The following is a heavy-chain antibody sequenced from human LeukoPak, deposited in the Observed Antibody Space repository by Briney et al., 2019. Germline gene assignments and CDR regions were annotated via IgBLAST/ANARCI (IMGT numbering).Heavy chain of an antibody. CDR1: GFTFRSHA. D-gene: IGHD3-3*01. CDR3: ARGVPYDSWSGPHYSDY. Sequence: GGSLRLSCVGSGFTFRSHAMSWVRQAPEKGLEFVSGIYENGGTTYYADSVKGRFSISRDSAKNSLYLQMNSLRAEDTAVYYCARGVPYDSWSGPHYSDYWGQGTLVTVSS. V-gene: IGHV3-23*01. J-gene: IGHJ4*02. CDR2: IYENGGTT.